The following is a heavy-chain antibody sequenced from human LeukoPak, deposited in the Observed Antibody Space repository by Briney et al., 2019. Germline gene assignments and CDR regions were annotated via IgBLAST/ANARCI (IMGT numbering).Heavy chain of an antibody. J-gene: IGHJ6*02. D-gene: IGHD3-16*01. CDR3: ARDYGKDAPMDV. V-gene: IGHV3-48*01. CDR1: GFTFSSYS. Sequence: GSLRLSCAASGFTFSSYSMNWVRQAPGKGLEWVSYISSSSSTIYYADSVKGRFTISRDNAKNSLYLQMNSLRGEDTAVYYCARDYGKDAPMDVWGQGTTVTVSS. CDR2: ISSSSSTI.